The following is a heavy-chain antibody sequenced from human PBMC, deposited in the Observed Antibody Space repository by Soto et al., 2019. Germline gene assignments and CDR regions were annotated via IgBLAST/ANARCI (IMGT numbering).Heavy chain of an antibody. D-gene: IGHD3-22*01. CDR2: ITATGDRT. V-gene: IGHV3-23*01. Sequence: GGSLRLSCADSGFSISTYSMSWVRQTPGKGLEWVAAITATGDRTYYADSVTGRFTISRDNSKKTHYLQMTSLRAEDTAMYYCATMNGYFEHWGQGALVTVSS. J-gene: IGHJ4*02. CDR3: ATMNGYFEH. CDR1: GFSISTYS.